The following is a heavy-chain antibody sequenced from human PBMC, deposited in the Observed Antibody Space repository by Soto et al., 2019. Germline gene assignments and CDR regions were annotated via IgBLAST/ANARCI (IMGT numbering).Heavy chain of an antibody. CDR2: IYSTGST. CDR1: GGSVTSYY. Sequence: PSETLSLTCTVSGGSVTSYYWSWIRQPAGKGLEWIGRIYSTGSTSYNPSLNSRVTMSVDTSKNHFSLKLTSVTAADTAVYYGERDAPGNYFDSWNQGILVTVSS. D-gene: IGHD1-26*01. J-gene: IGHJ4*02. V-gene: IGHV4-4*07. CDR3: ERDAPGNYFDS.